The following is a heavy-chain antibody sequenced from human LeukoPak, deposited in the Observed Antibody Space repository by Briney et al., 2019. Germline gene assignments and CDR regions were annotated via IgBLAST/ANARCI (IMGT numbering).Heavy chain of an antibody. J-gene: IGHJ3*02. CDR1: GGSISSGGYY. V-gene: IGHV4-30-2*01. D-gene: IGHD3-3*01. CDR2: IYHSGST. CDR3: ARAFGAFDI. Sequence: SETLSLTCTVSGGSISSGGYYWSWIRQPPGKGLEWIGYIYHSGSTYYNPSLKSRVTISVDRSKNQFSLKLSSVTAADTAVYYCARAFGAFDIWGQGTMVTVSS.